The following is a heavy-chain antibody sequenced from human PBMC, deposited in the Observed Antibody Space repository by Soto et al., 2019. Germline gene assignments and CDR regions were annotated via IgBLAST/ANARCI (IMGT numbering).Heavy chain of an antibody. CDR2: IYYSGST. CDR3: ARDFLAVGTTWPGWFDP. J-gene: IGHJ5*02. CDR1: GGSIDSGDYY. D-gene: IGHD1-1*01. V-gene: IGHV4-30-4*01. Sequence: QVQLQESGPGLVKPSQTLSLTCTVSGGSIDSGDYYWSWIRQPPGKGLECIGYIYYSGSTYYNPSLKSRVTISIDTSKNQFSLRLNSVTAADTAVYYCARDFLAVGTTWPGWFDPWGQETLVTVSS.